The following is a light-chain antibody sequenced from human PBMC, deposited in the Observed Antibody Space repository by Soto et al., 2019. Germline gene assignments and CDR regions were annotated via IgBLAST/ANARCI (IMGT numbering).Light chain of an antibody. Sequence: DIQMTQSPSTLSASVGDRVTITCRASQSISSWLAWYPQKPGKAPKLLLYKASSLESGVPSRFSGSGSGTEFPLTISSLQPDDFATYYCQQYDTYSPPFTFGPGTKVDIK. CDR1: QSISSW. CDR3: QQYDTYSPPFT. V-gene: IGKV1-5*03. CDR2: KAS. J-gene: IGKJ3*01.